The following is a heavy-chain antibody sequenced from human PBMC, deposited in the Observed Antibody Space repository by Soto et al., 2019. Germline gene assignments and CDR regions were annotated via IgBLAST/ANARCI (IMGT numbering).Heavy chain of an antibody. J-gene: IGHJ6*02. CDR3: ARDWLSVTKKTYYYYGMDV. Sequence: ASVKVSCKASGGTFSSYAISWVRQAPGQGLEWMGGIIPIFGTANYAQKFQGRVTITADESTSTAYMELSSLRSEDTAVYYCARDWLSVTKKTYYYYGMDVWGQGTTVTVSS. V-gene: IGHV1-69*13. D-gene: IGHD4-4*01. CDR1: GGTFSSYA. CDR2: IIPIFGTA.